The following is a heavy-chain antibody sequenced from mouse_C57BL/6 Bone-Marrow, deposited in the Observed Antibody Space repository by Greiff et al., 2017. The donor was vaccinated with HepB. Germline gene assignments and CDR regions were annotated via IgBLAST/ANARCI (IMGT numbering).Heavy chain of an antibody. CDR1: GYTFTSYW. CDR2: IDPNSGGT. J-gene: IGHJ1*03. CDR3: ARSFYDGYLYWYFDV. Sequence: VQLQQSGAELVKPGASVKLSCKASGYTFTSYWMHWVKQRPGRGLEWIGRIDPNSGGTKYNEKFKSKATLTVDKPSSTAYMQLSSLTSEDSAVYYCARSFYDGYLYWYFDVWGTGTTVTVSS. V-gene: IGHV1-72*01. D-gene: IGHD2-3*01.